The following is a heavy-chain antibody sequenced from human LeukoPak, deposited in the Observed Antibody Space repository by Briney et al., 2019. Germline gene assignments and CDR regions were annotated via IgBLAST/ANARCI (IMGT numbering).Heavy chain of an antibody. CDR3: ASSGSYRFDY. D-gene: IGHD1-26*01. CDR2: IKEDGSEI. J-gene: IGHJ4*02. Sequence: PGGSLRLSCAASGFTFSNHWMTWVRQAPGKGLEWVANIKEDGSEIYYVDSVKGRFTISRDNSKNSLYLQMNSLRAEDTAVYYCASSGSYRFDYWGQGTLVTVSS. V-gene: IGHV3-7*01. CDR1: GFTFSNHW.